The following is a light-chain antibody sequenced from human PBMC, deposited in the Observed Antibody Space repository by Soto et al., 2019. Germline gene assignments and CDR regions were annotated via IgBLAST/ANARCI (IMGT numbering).Light chain of an antibody. J-gene: IGKJ4*01. CDR1: QDIRND. CDR3: LQDYNYPLA. V-gene: IGKV1-6*01. Sequence: AIQMTTSPSSLTASVGGKVTSTWRASQDIRNDLGWYQQKPGKAPKLLIYVASSLQSGVPSRFSVSRSGTDFTLTISSLQPEDFATYYCLQDYNYPLAFGGGTKVDIK. CDR2: VAS.